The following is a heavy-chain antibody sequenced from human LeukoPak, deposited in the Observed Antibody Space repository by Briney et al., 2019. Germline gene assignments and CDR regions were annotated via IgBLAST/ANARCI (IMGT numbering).Heavy chain of an antibody. J-gene: IGHJ4*02. CDR3: ARDKFGELNYFDY. V-gene: IGHV4-59*01. D-gene: IGHD3-10*01. CDR1: GGSISSYY. CDR2: IYYSGST. Sequence: SETLSLTCTVSGGSISSYYWSWIRQPPGKGLEWIGYIYYSGSTNYNPSLESRVTISVDTSKNQFSLKLSSVTAADTAVYYCARDKFGELNYFDYWGQGTLVTVSS.